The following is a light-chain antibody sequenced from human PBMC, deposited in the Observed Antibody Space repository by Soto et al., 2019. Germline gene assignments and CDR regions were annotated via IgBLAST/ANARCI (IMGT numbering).Light chain of an antibody. V-gene: IGKV1-6*01. CDR2: EAS. CDR1: QAIGKD. J-gene: IGKJ1*01. Sequence: AIQMTQSPSSLSASVGDRVTLTCRASQAIGKDLGWYQQKPGEAPKLLIFEASTVQTGVPSRFSGSGSGTDFTLTISSLQPEDFATSFCLQDYNYPRTFGQGTTVALK. CDR3: LQDYNYPRT.